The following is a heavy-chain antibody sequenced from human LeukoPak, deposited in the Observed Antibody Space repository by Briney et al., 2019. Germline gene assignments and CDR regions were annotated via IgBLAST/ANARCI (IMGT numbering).Heavy chain of an antibody. Sequence: GGSLRLSCAASGYTFSSYSMTWVRQAPGKGLEWVSSISTSSSYIYYADSVKGRFTISRDNAKNSLYLQMNSLRAEDTAVYYCARDPGYCSGGNCSYYYYHYMDVWGKGTTVTVSS. CDR3: ARDPGYCSGGNCSYYYYHYMDV. V-gene: IGHV3-21*01. CDR2: ISTSSSYI. D-gene: IGHD2-15*01. J-gene: IGHJ6*03. CDR1: GYTFSSYS.